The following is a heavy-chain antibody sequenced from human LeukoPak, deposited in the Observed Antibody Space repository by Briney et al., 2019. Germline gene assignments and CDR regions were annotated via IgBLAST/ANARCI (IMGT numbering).Heavy chain of an antibody. CDR3: ARGSSFRMLLGFVTWYFDL. Sequence: GGSLRLSCAASGFTFSSYSMNWVRQAPGKGLEWVSSISSSSSYIYYADSVKGRFTISRDNAKNPLYLQMNSLRAEDTAVYYCARGSSFRMLLGFVTWYFDLWGRGTLVTVSS. CDR1: GFTFSSYS. V-gene: IGHV3-21*01. D-gene: IGHD3-10*01. CDR2: ISSSSSYI. J-gene: IGHJ2*01.